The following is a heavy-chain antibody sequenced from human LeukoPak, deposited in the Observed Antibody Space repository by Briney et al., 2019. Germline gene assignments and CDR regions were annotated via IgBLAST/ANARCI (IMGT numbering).Heavy chain of an antibody. Sequence: ASVKVSCKASGYTFTSYYMHWVRQAPGQGLVWMGVINPSGGSTSYAQKFQGRVTMTRDTSTSTVYMELSSLRSEDTAVYYCARDCGRYFDWLFSRRGDAFDIWGQGTMVTVSS. CDR2: INPSGGST. D-gene: IGHD3-9*01. J-gene: IGHJ3*02. CDR3: ARDCGRYFDWLFSRRGDAFDI. CDR1: GYTFTSYY. V-gene: IGHV1-46*01.